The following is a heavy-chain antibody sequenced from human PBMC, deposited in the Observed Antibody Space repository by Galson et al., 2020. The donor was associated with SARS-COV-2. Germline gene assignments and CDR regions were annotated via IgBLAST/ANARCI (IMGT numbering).Heavy chain of an antibody. CDR3: ARFQSGSYDVDYYYYMDV. Sequence: GGYLRLSCAASGFTFSDYYMSWIRQAPGKGLEWVSYISSSGSTIYYADSVKGRFTISRDNAKNSLYLQMNSLRAEDTAVYYCARFQSGSYDVDYYYYMDVWGKGTTVTISS. CDR2: ISSSGSTI. J-gene: IGHJ6*03. D-gene: IGHD1-26*01. CDR1: GFTFSDYY. V-gene: IGHV3-11*04.